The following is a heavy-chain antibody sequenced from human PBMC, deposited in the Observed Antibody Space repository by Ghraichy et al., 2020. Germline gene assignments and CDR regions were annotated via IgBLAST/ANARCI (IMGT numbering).Heavy chain of an antibody. CDR3: ARHSSSARSFDY. CDR2: INHSGST. D-gene: IGHD6-6*01. V-gene: IGHV4-34*01. J-gene: IGHJ4*02. Sequence: SETLSLTCAVYGGSFSGYYWSWIRQPPGKGLEWIGEINHSGSTNYNPSLKSRVTISVDTSKNQFSLKLSSVTAADTAVYYCARHSSSARSFDYWGQGTLVTVSS. CDR1: GGSFSGYY.